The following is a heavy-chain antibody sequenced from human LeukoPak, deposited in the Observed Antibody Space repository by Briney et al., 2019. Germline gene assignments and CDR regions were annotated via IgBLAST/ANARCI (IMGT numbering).Heavy chain of an antibody. J-gene: IGHJ6*02. V-gene: IGHV1-18*01. CDR3: ARDYGFYTYDYNPKEGMDV. Sequence: ALVKVSCKASGYTFTSYGISWVRQAPGQGLEWMGWISAYNGKTNYAQKFQGRVTVTTDTSTSTAYMELRSLRFDDTAVYYCARDYGFYTYDYNPKEGMDVWGQGTAVTVPS. D-gene: IGHD3-16*01. CDR1: GYTFTSYG. CDR2: ISAYNGKT.